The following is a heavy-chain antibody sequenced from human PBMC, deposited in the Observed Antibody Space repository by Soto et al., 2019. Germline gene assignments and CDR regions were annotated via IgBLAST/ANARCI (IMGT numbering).Heavy chain of an antibody. V-gene: IGHV1-69*06. CDR2: TIPLFSTS. D-gene: IGHD2-15*01. CDR1: AGTFNNYA. Sequence: QEQLVQSGPEVKKPGSSVTVSCKASAGTFNNYAICWVRQAPGQGLEWMGGTIPLFSTSSYAQKFQGRVTITADKSTSTVYMEMRNLKSENTALEYCARAGGRPYYDYGMDVWGQGNTVTVS. CDR3: ARAGGRPYYDYGMDV. J-gene: IGHJ6*02.